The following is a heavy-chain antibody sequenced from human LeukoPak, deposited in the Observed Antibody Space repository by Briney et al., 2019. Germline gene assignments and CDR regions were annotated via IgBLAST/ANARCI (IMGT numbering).Heavy chain of an antibody. V-gene: IGHV4-4*07. CDR3: ARDLRYQPSNYYYYYMDV. J-gene: IGHJ6*03. D-gene: IGHD2-2*01. CDR2: INTSGST. CDR1: GGSISSYY. Sequence: SETLSLTCTVSGGSISSYYWSWIRQPAGKGLEWIGRINTSGSTNYNPSLKSRVTMSVDTSKNQFSLKLSSVTAADTAVYYCARDLRYQPSNYYYYYMDVWGKGTTVTVSS.